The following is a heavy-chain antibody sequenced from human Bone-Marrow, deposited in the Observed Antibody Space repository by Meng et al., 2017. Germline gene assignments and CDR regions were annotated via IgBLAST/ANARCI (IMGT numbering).Heavy chain of an antibody. D-gene: IGHD6-19*01. CDR3: ARRAAVADTLGGLDI. CDR2: ISWNSGSI. Sequence: SLKISCAASGFTFDDYAMHWVRQAPGKGLEWVSGISWNSGSIGYADSVKGRFTISRDNAKNSLYLQMNSLRAEDTALYYCARRAAVADTLGGLDIWGQGTMVTVSS. CDR1: GFTFDDYA. J-gene: IGHJ3*02. V-gene: IGHV3-9*01.